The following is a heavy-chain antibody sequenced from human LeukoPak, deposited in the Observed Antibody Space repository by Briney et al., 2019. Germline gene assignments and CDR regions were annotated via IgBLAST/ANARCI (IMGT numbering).Heavy chain of an antibody. CDR3: AKDRSSSGWRFDY. J-gene: IGHJ4*02. D-gene: IGHD6-19*01. CDR2: IRGSDDST. V-gene: IGHV3-23*01. Sequence: GGSLRLSCAASGFTFSSYAMSWVRQAPGKGPEWVSAIRGSDDSTFYADSGKGRFTISRDNSKNTLYLQMNSLRAEDTAVYYCAKDRSSSGWRFDYWGQGTLVTVSS. CDR1: GFTFSSYA.